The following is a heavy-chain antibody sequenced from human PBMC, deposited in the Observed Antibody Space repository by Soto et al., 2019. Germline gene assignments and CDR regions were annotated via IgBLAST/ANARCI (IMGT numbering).Heavy chain of an antibody. CDR3: ARAREGSGWFKYYYYYGMDV. CDR1: GVTCSSYW. V-gene: IGHV3-7*01. CDR2: IKQDGSEK. J-gene: IGHJ6*02. Sequence: GGSLRLSCAASGVTCSSYWMSWVRQAPGKGLEWVANIKQDGSEKYYVDSVKGRFTISRDNAKNSLYLQMNSLRAEDTAVYYCARAREGSGWFKYYYYYGMDVWGQGTTVTVSS. D-gene: IGHD6-19*01.